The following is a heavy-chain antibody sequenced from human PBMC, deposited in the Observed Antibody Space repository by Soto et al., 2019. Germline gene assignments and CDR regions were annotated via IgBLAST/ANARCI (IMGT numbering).Heavy chain of an antibody. Sequence: GGSLRLSCAASGFTFSSYSMNWVRQAPGKGLEWVSYISSSSSTIYYADSAKGRFTISRDNAKNSLYLQMNSLRAEDTAVYYCARGFVTVGYCSSTSCWTPYWGQGTLVTVSS. D-gene: IGHD2-2*01. CDR2: ISSSSSTI. V-gene: IGHV3-48*01. CDR1: GFTFSSYS. CDR3: ARGFVTVGYCSSTSCWTPY. J-gene: IGHJ4*02.